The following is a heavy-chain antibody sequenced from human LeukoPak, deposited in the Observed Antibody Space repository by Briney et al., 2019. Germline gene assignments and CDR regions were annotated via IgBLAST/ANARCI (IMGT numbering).Heavy chain of an antibody. J-gene: IGHJ4*02. CDR3: ARRGLNRQNFDY. CDR2: IHYSGSA. Sequence: SETLSLTCTVSDDSINNNYWSWIRQPPGKELECIGYIHYSGSANYNPSLKSRVTISIDTSKNQFSLKLNAVTAADTAVYYCARRGLNRQNFDYWGQGTLVTVSS. CDR1: DDSINNNY. V-gene: IGHV4-59*08. D-gene: IGHD3-16*01.